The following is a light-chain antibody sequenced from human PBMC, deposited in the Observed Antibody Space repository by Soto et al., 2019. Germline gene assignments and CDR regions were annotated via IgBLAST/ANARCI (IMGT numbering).Light chain of an antibody. J-gene: IGKJ4*01. CDR2: GVS. V-gene: IGKV3-20*01. Sequence: EMVLAQSPGTLSLSPGERATLSCRASQRVSNTYLAWYQQKPGQAPRLLIYGVSSRATGIPDRFSGSGSGPDFTLTISRLEPEDFAVYYCQQYSSSPVTFGGGTKVQIK. CDR1: QRVSNTY. CDR3: QQYSSSPVT.